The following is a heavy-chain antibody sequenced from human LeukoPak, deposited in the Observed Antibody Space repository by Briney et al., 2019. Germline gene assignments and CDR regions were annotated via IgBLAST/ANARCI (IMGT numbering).Heavy chain of an antibody. J-gene: IGHJ4*02. CDR3: ARGRDYYDSSYYFDY. V-gene: IGHV1-69*13. D-gene: IGHD3-22*01. Sequence: SVKVSCKASGGTFSSYAISWVRQAPGQGLEWMGGIIPIFGTANYAQKLQGRVTITADESTSTAYMELSSLRSEDTAVYYCARGRDYYDSSYYFDYWGQGTLVTVSS. CDR2: IIPIFGTA. CDR1: GGTFSSYA.